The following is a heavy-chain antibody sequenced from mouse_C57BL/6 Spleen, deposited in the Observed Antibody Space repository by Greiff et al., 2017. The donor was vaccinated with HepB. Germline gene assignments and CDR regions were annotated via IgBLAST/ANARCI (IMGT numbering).Heavy chain of an antibody. CDR2: IHPNSGST. CDR1: GYTFTSYW. CDR3: ARSNYYGSSEPYYFDY. Sequence: QVQLKQPGAELVKPGASVKLSCKASGYTFTSYWMHWVKQRPGQGLEWIGMIHPNSGSTNYNEKFKSKATLTVDKSSSTAYMQLSSLTSEDSAVYYCARSNYYGSSEPYYFDYWGQGTTLTVSS. D-gene: IGHD1-1*01. J-gene: IGHJ2*01. V-gene: IGHV1-64*01.